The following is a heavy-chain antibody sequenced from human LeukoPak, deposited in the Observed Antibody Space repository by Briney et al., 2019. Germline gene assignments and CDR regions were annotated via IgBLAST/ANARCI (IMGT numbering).Heavy chain of an antibody. CDR2: IYYSGST. CDR3: ARVEYSSSSADY. J-gene: IGHJ4*02. CDR1: GGPISSSSYY. Sequence: SETLSLTCTVSGGPISSSSYYWGWIRQPPGKGLEWIGSIYYSGSTYYNPSLKSRVTISVGTSKNQFSLKLSSVTAADTAVYYCARVEYSSSSADYWGQGTLVTVSS. V-gene: IGHV4-39*07. D-gene: IGHD6-6*01.